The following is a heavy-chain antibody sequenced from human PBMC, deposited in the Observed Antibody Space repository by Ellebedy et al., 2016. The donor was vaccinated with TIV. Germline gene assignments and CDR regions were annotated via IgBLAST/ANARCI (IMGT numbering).Heavy chain of an antibody. CDR1: GGSISGYQ. V-gene: IGHV4-59*01. Sequence: MPSETLSLTCTVSGGSISGYQWGWIRQPPGKGLEWIGYNSDSGRTNSDPSLKSRITILVDASKKQSSLKLTSVTAADTAVYYCARDNYGSLDYWGQGTLVTVSS. D-gene: IGHD1-26*01. CDR3: ARDNYGSLDY. J-gene: IGHJ4*02. CDR2: NSDSGRT.